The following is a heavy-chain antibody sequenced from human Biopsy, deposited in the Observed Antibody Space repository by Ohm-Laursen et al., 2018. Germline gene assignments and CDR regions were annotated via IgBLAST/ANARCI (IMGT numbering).Heavy chain of an antibody. D-gene: IGHD5-24*01. CDR3: ARGPSGVATIG. V-gene: IGHV3-7*04. CDR1: GFDFSDYS. CDR2: IKEDGSEK. Sequence: SCAASGFDFSDYSMSWVRQARGKGLEWVANIKEDGSEKHYVDSVKGRFTISRDNAKNSLFLQMNSLRAEDTAVYYCARGPSGVATIGRGQGTLVTVSS. J-gene: IGHJ4*02.